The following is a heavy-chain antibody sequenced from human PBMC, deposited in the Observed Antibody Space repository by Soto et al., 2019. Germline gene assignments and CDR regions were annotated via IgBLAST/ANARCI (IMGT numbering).Heavy chain of an antibody. CDR2: ISYDGSNK. J-gene: IGHJ4*02. CDR1: GFTCNTYG. Sequence: PWGSLRLSGAASGFTCNTYGMYWVRQAPGKGLEWVAAISYDGSNKYHAAAAKGRFTISRDNSKNTLYLQMNSLRVEDTAVYYCEKDIVRYIHGACYYWGQGALVRDSS. CDR3: EKDIVRYIHGACYY. D-gene: IGHD2-21*01. V-gene: IGHV3-30*18.